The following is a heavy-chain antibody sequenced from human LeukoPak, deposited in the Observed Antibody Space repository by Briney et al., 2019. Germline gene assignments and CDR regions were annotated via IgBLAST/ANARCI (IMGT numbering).Heavy chain of an antibody. J-gene: IGHJ4*02. CDR3: ATIGDGYNLSNEY. D-gene: IGHD5-24*01. CDR1: GFTFSSYS. Sequence: PGGSLRLSCAASGFTFSSYSMNWVRQAPGKGLEWVSSISSSSSYIYYADSVKGRFTISRDNAKNSLYLQMNSLRAEDTAVYYCATIGDGYNLSNEYWGQGTLVTVSS. CDR2: ISSSSSYI. V-gene: IGHV3-21*01.